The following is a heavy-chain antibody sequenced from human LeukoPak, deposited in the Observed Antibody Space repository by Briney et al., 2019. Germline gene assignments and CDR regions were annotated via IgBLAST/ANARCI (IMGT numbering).Heavy chain of an antibody. CDR2: LSGSGGST. J-gene: IGHJ4*02. Sequence: QSGGSLRLSCAASGFTFSNYAMSWVRQAPGKGLEWVSSLSGSGGSTYHADSVKGRFTISRDNSKNTLYLQMNSLRAEDTAVYYCAKVDSGIVATGSPYFDYWGQGTLVTVSS. V-gene: IGHV3-23*01. D-gene: IGHD6-13*01. CDR3: AKVDSGIVATGSPYFDY. CDR1: GFTFSNYA.